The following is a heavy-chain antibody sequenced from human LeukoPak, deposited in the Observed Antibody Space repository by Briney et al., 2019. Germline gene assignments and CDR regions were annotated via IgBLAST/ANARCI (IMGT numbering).Heavy chain of an antibody. Sequence: ASVKVSCKASGYTFTGYYIHWVRQAPGQGLEWMGRLDPNSGGTNSAQKFQARVTMTRDTSITTAYMELSRLRSDDTAVYYCASYSYSSGWYGYFQHWGQGTLVTVSS. J-gene: IGHJ1*01. CDR3: ASYSYSSGWYGYFQH. CDR1: GYTFTGYY. CDR2: LDPNSGGT. D-gene: IGHD6-19*01. V-gene: IGHV1-2*06.